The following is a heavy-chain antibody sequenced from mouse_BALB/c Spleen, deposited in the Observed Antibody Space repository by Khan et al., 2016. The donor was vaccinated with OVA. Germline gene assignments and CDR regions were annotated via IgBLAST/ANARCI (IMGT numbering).Heavy chain of an antibody. CDR2: IDPSDSET. J-gene: IGHJ3*01. Sequence: QVQLQQPGAELVRPGASVKLSCKASGYTFTSFWMNWVTERPGQGLEWIGMIDPSDSETHYNQMFKDKATLTVDKSSSTAYMQLSGLTSEDYAVYYFSRVVYSTSFTYWGQGTLVTVSA. V-gene: IGHV1-61*01. CDR1: GYTFTSFW. D-gene: IGHD2-1*01. CDR3: SRVVYSTSFTY.